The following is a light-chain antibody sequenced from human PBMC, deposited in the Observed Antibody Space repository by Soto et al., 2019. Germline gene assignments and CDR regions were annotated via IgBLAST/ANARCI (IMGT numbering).Light chain of an antibody. CDR3: CSYAGSSTPSYV. Sequence: LTQPASVSGSPGQSITISCTGTSSDVGSYNLVSWYQQHPGKAPKLMIYEGSKRPSGVSNRFSGSKSGNTASLTISGLQAEDEAYYYCCSYAGSSTPSYVFGTGTKVTVL. CDR1: SSDVGSYNL. V-gene: IGLV2-23*01. J-gene: IGLJ1*01. CDR2: EGS.